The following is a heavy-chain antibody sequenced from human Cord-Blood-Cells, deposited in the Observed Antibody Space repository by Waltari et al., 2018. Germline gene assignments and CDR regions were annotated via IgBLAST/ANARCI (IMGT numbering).Heavy chain of an antibody. Sequence: EVQLVESGGGLVKPGGSLRLSCAASGFTFSSDNMNWVRQAPGKGLEWVSSISSSSSYIYYADSVKGRFTISRDNAKNSLYLQMNSLRAEDTAVYYCARDRDSSSWFDYWGQGTLVTVSS. D-gene: IGHD6-13*01. CDR2: ISSSSSYI. CDR1: GFTFSSDN. CDR3: ARDRDSSSWFDY. V-gene: IGHV3-21*01. J-gene: IGHJ4*02.